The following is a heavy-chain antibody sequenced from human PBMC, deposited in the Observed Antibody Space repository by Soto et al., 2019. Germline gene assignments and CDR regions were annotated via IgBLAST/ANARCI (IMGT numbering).Heavy chain of an antibody. V-gene: IGHV4-31*03. Sequence: PSETLSLTCTVSGGSISSGGYYWNWIRQHPGKGLEWIGYIYYSGSTYYNPSLKSRVTISVDTSKNQFSLKLSSVTAADTAVYYCAGDRDSSSWYYFDYWGQGTLVTVSS. CDR1: GGSISSGGYY. CDR2: IYYSGST. CDR3: AGDRDSSSWYYFDY. J-gene: IGHJ4*02. D-gene: IGHD6-13*01.